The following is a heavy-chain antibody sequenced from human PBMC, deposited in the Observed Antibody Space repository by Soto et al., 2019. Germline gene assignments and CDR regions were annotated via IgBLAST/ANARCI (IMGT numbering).Heavy chain of an antibody. V-gene: IGHV3-30-3*01. D-gene: IGHD4-17*01. J-gene: IGHJ4*02. CDR3: ARDASGGDYVPDY. Sequence: QVQLVESGGGVVQPGRSLRLSCAAYGFSLTNYAMHWVRQAPGKGLEWVAVISYDGSKKYYADSVGGRFTISRDVSKNTLYLQMNSLRAEDTAPYYCARDASGGDYVPDYWGQGTLVTVSS. CDR1: GFSLTNYA. CDR2: ISYDGSKK.